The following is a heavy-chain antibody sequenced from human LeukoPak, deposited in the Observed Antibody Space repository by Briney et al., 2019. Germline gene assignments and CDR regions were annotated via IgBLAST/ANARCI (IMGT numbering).Heavy chain of an antibody. Sequence: ASVKVSCKASGYTFTSYGISWVRQAPGQGLEWMGWISAYNGNTNYAQKLQGRVTMTTDTSTSTAYMELRSLRSDDTAVYYCARVGIVVVTAIRAANWFDPWGQGTLVTVSS. D-gene: IGHD2-21*02. J-gene: IGHJ5*02. CDR1: GYTFTSYG. V-gene: IGHV1-18*01. CDR3: ARVGIVVVTAIRAANWFDP. CDR2: ISAYNGNT.